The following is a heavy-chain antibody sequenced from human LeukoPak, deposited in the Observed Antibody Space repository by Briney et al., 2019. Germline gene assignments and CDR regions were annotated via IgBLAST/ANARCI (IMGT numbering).Heavy chain of an antibody. V-gene: IGHV1-69*13. J-gene: IGHJ6*02. D-gene: IGHD2-2*01. Sequence: SVKVSCKASGGTFSSYAISWVRQAPGQGLEWMGGIIPIFGTANYAQKFQGRVTITADESTSTAYMELSSLRSEDTAVYYCARESVVVPAAMWPLETYYYYGMDVWGQGTTVTVSS. CDR3: ARESVVVPAAMWPLETYYYYGMDV. CDR2: IIPIFGTA. CDR1: GGTFSSYA.